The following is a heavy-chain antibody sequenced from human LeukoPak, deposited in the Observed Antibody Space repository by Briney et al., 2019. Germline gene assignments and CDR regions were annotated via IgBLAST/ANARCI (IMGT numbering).Heavy chain of an antibody. J-gene: IGHJ3*02. CDR3: ARGRALGYSYGLGAFDI. V-gene: IGHV4-39*07. D-gene: IGHD5-18*01. CDR1: GGSISSSSYY. Sequence: SETLSLTCTVSGGSISSSSYYWGWIRQPPGKGLEWIGSIYCSGSTNYNPSLKSRVTISVDTSKNQFSLKLSSVTAADTAVYYCARGRALGYSYGLGAFDIWGQGTMVTVSS. CDR2: IYCSGST.